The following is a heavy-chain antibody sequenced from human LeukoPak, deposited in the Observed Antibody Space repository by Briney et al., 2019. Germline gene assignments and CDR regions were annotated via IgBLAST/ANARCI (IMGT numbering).Heavy chain of an antibody. CDR3: ARGLAVAGYYFDY. D-gene: IGHD6-19*01. Sequence: SETLSLTCAVYGGSFSGYYWSWIRQPPGKGLEWIGEINHSGSTNYNPSLKSRVTISVDTSKNQFSLKLSSVTAADTAVYYRARGLAVAGYYFDYWGQGTLVTVSS. CDR2: INHSGST. J-gene: IGHJ4*02. CDR1: GGSFSGYY. V-gene: IGHV4-34*01.